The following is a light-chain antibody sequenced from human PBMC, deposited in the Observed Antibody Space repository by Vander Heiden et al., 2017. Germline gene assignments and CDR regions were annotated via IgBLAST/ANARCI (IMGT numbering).Light chain of an antibody. CDR3: QQDDSTPRT. CDR2: WAS. J-gene: IGKJ1*01. CDR1: QSVLYSSNNKNY. Sequence: DIVMTRSPDSLAVSLGERATINCKSSQSVLYSSNNKNYLAWYQQKPGQPPKLLIYWASTRESGVPDRFSGSGSGTDFTLTISSLQAEDVAVYYCQQDDSTPRTFGQGTKVEIK. V-gene: IGKV4-1*01.